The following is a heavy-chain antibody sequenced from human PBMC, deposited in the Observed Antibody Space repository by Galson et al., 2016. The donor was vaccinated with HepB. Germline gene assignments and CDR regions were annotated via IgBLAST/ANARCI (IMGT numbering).Heavy chain of an antibody. J-gene: IGHJ2*01. CDR2: TYYRSKWYN. V-gene: IGHV6-1*01. CDR1: GDSVSSNSAA. Sequence: CAISGDSVSSNSAAWNWIRQSPWRGLEWLGRTYYRSKWYNDYAVSVKSRITINPATSTNQFSLQLNSVTPGDTAVYSCARTAGYRGGWADWDFGLWGRGTLGTVSS. D-gene: IGHD6-19*01. CDR3: ARTAGYRGGWADWDFGL.